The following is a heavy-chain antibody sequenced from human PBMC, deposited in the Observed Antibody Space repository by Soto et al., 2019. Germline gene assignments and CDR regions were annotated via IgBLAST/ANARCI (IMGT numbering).Heavy chain of an antibody. J-gene: IGHJ4*02. D-gene: IGHD4-17*01. Sequence: QVHLVQSGAEVKKPGASVKVSCKASGYTFTDYAVHWVRQAPGQRLEWMGCINAGNGNTKYSQKLQDRVTITRDTAATTAYMALSSPTSEDTAVYYCARGVLRTGAPTCYFEYWGQGTLVTVSS. CDR3: ARGVLRTGAPTCYFEY. CDR2: INAGNGNT. V-gene: IGHV1-3*01. CDR1: GYTFTDYA.